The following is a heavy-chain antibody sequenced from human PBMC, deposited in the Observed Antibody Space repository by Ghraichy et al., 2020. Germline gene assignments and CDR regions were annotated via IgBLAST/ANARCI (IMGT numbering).Heavy chain of an antibody. J-gene: IGHJ2*01. CDR1: GFTWTPYS. Sequence: GGSLRLSGVASGFTWTPYSLRWVHQAPGLELEWVANINQDASEKSYVDSVKGRFSISRDNAKNSLYFQMNSLRADDTAVYFCARLQRSPWNFDLWGRGTLVTVSS. CDR2: INQDASEK. V-gene: IGHV3-7*01. CDR3: ARLQRSPWNFDL.